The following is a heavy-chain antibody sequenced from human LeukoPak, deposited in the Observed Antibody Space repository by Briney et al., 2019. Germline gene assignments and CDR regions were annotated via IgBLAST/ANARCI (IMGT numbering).Heavy chain of an antibody. D-gene: IGHD3-22*01. V-gene: IGHV4-59*01. CDR1: GGSITSYY. J-gene: IGHJ4*02. CDR2: VSHSGST. Sequence: SETLSLTCTVSGGSITSYYWSWIRQPPGKGLEWIGFVSHSGSTNYNPSLKSRVTISVDTSKNQFSLKLSSVTAADTAVYYCARVGYYDSSGYYRGGRYFDYWGQGTLVTVSS. CDR3: ARVGYYDSSGYYRGGRYFDY.